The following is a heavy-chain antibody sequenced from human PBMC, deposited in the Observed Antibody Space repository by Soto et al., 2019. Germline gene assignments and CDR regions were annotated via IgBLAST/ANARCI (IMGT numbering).Heavy chain of an antibody. V-gene: IGHV4-61*01. J-gene: IGHJ6*02. CDR1: GGSVSSGSYY. Sequence: SETLSLTCTVSGGSVSSGSYYWSWIRQPPGKGLEWIGYIYYSGSTNYNPSLKSRVTISVDTSKNQFSLKLSSVTAADTAVYYCARWGSHYGSGSYYSSQYYYYYGMDVWGQGTTVTVSS. D-gene: IGHD3-10*01. CDR3: ARWGSHYGSGSYYSSQYYYYYGMDV. CDR2: IYYSGST.